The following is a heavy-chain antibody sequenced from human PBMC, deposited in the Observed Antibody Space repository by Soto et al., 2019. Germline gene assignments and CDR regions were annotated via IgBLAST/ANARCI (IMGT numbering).Heavy chain of an antibody. CDR2: ISYDGINK. J-gene: IGHJ4*02. Sequence: PGGSLRLSCAASGFTFSSYAMSWVRQAPGKGLEWVAVISYDGINKYYADSVKGRFTISRDNSKNTLYLQTNRLRAEDTAVYYCARHDDSSGYFTDFDYWGQGTLVTVSS. D-gene: IGHD3-22*01. CDR3: ARHDDSSGYFTDFDY. V-gene: IGHV3-30*03. CDR1: GFTFSSYA.